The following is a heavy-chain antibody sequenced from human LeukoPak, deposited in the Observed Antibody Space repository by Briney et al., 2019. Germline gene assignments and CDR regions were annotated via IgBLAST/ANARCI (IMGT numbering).Heavy chain of an antibody. CDR1: GHSFTTYW. D-gene: IGHD4-17*01. CDR3: ARLGDLYGDYGIHDY. J-gene: IGHJ4*02. V-gene: IGHV5-51*01. Sequence: GESLKISCKGSGHSFTTYWISWVRQMPGKGLEWMGIIYPGDSDTRYSPSFQGQVFISADKSISTAYLQWSSLKASDTAMYYCARLGDLYGDYGIHDYWGQGTLVTVSS. CDR2: IYPGDSDT.